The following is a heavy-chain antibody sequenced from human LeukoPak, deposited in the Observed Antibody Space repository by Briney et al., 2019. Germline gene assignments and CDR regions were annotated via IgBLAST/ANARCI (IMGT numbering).Heavy chain of an antibody. D-gene: IGHD3-16*02. V-gene: IGHV3-53*01. Sequence: GGSLILSCAASGFTVSSNYMSWVRQGPGKGLEWVALIYNDGGTHYTDSVKGRFTISRDTSRNTLFLQMNSLRVEDSAMYYCVKRLTLGDLSIKGAFALWGQGTMVTVAS. CDR3: VKRLTLGDLSIKGAFAL. CDR1: GFTVSSNY. CDR2: IYNDGGT. J-gene: IGHJ3*01.